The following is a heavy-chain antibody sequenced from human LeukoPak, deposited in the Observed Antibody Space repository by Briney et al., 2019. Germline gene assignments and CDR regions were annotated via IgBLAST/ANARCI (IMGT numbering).Heavy chain of an antibody. V-gene: IGHV3-48*01. CDR2: ISSSSSTI. CDR1: GFTFSSYS. Sequence: GGSLRLSCAASGFTFSSYSMNWVRQAPGKGLEWVSYISSSSSTIDYADSVKGRLTISRDNAKNSLYLQMKSLRAEDTAVYYCAQLGYYYDSSGYSAYAFDIWGQGTMVTVSS. CDR3: AQLGYYYDSSGYSAYAFDI. J-gene: IGHJ3*02. D-gene: IGHD3-22*01.